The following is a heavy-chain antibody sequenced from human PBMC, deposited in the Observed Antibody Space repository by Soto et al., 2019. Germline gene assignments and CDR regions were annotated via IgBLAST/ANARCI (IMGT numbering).Heavy chain of an antibody. CDR2: INHSGST. CDR3: ARGRPPLTGPPYYYYYFLDV. V-gene: IGHV4-34*01. D-gene: IGHD3-9*01. CDR1: GGSFSGYY. J-gene: IGHJ6*03. Sequence: PSETLSLTCAAYGGSFSGYYWSWIRQPPGKGLEWLGEINHSGSTNYNPSLKSRVNISVDTSKNQFSLKLSSVTAADTAVYYCARGRPPLTGPPYYYYYFLDVWGKGTTVSV.